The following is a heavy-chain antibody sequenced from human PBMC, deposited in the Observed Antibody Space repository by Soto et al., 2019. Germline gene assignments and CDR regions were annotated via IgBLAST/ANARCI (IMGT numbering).Heavy chain of an antibody. V-gene: IGHV3-13*01. CDR3: ARASLDYYYYYYMDV. CDR1: GFTFSSYD. D-gene: IGHD1-1*01. CDR2: IGTAGDT. Sequence: VQLVESGGGLVQPGGSLRLSCAASGFTFSSYDMHWVRQATGKGLEWVSAIGTAGDTYYPGSVKGRFTISRENAKNSLYLQMNSLRAGDTAVYYCARASLDYYYYYYMDVWGKGTTVTVSS. J-gene: IGHJ6*03.